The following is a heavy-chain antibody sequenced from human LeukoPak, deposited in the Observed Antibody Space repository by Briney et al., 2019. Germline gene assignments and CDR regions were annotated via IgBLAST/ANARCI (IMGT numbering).Heavy chain of an antibody. J-gene: IGHJ4*02. CDR2: FYNSGST. V-gene: IGHV4-39*07. Sequence: SETLSLTCTVSGGSISSSSYYWGWIRQPPGKGLEWIGRFYNSGSTNCNPSLKSRVTMSVDTSKNQFSLKLSFVTAADTAVYYCARVGDYALKDWGQGTLVTVSS. D-gene: IGHD3-16*01. CDR3: ARVGDYALKD. CDR1: GGSISSSSYY.